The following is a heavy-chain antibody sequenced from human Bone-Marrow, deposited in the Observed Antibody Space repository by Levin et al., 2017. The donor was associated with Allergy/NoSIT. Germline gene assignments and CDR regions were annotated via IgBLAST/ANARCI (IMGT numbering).Heavy chain of an antibody. V-gene: IGHV5-51*01. J-gene: IGHJ4*02. Sequence: SGGSLRLSCKGSGYSFTDYWIGWVRQRPGKGLEWMGIFNPGDFERRYSPSFEGQVTMSADRFRRTAYLHWSSLKSSDTALYYGARLHKAGEVLPEEGLFDCWGQGTLVTVSS. CDR2: FNPGDFER. D-gene: IGHD2-15*01. CDR1: GYSFTDYW. CDR3: ARLHKAGEVLPEEGLFDC.